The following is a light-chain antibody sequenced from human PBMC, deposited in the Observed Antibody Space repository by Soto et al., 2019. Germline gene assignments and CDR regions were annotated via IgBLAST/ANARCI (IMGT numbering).Light chain of an antibody. CDR3: LQDYNCPLT. Sequence: AIQITQSPSSLSSSVGDRFTITCRASQGIRDDLGWYQQKPGKAPKLLIYAASILQSGVPSRFSGSGSDTDFTLTISSLQPEDFATYYCLQDYNCPLTFGGGTKVDIK. CDR2: AAS. J-gene: IGKJ4*01. V-gene: IGKV1-6*01. CDR1: QGIRDD.